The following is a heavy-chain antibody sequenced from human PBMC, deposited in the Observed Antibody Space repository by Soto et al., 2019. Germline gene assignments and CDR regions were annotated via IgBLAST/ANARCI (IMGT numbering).Heavy chain of an antibody. CDR3: AHRLEGYVSGWSQVCFDY. V-gene: IGHV2-5*02. Sequence: QITLKESGPTQVKPTQTLTLTCSFSGFSISTTGVGVGWIRQPPGKALEWLAVIYWDDDKRYSPSLQRRLSISNDASKNQVVLTMTNMDPVDTATYYCAHRLEGYVSGWSQVCFDYWGQGAPVTVSS. CDR1: GFSISTTGVG. J-gene: IGHJ4*02. CDR2: IYWDDDK. D-gene: IGHD6-19*01.